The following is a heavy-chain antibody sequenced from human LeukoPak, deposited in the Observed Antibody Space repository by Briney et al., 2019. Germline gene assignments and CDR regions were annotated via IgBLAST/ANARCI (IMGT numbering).Heavy chain of an antibody. Sequence: GASVKVSCKASGYTFTTYAMNWVRQAPGQGLEWMGWIDTNAGNPTYAHGFTGRFVFSLDTSVSTAYLQISSLRAEDTAVYYCASSYCSGGNCYPQQTVYYFEFWGQGTLVTVFS. D-gene: IGHD2-15*01. J-gene: IGHJ4*02. CDR1: GYTFTTYA. V-gene: IGHV7-4-1*02. CDR2: IDTNAGNP. CDR3: ASSYCSGGNCYPQQTVYYFEF.